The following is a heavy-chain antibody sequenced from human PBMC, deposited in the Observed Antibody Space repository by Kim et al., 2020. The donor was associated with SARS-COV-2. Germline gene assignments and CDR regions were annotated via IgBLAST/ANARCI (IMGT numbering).Heavy chain of an antibody. CDR1: GYSFSNYW. CDR2: IYPGDSDT. V-gene: IGHV5-51*01. CDR3: ARDIGSYWGVHYYYGMDV. J-gene: IGHJ6*02. D-gene: IGHD1-26*01. Sequence: GESLKISCKASGYSFSNYWFGWVRQMPGKGLEWMGIIYPGDSDTRYSPSFQGQVTISVDKSISTAYLQWSSLKASDTAIYYCARDIGSYWGVHYYYGMDVWGQENTVTV.